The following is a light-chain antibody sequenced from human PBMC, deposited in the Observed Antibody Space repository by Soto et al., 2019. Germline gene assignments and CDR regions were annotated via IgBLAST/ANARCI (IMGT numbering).Light chain of an antibody. J-gene: IGKJ2*01. CDR3: QQYGSSLMYT. CDR1: KSVSSSY. Sequence: EIVLTQSPGTLSLSPGERATLSCRASKSVSSSYLAWYQQKPGQAPRLLIYGASSRATGIPDRFSGSGSGTDFTLTISRLEPEDFVVYYCQQYGSSLMYTFGQGTKLEIK. V-gene: IGKV3-20*01. CDR2: GAS.